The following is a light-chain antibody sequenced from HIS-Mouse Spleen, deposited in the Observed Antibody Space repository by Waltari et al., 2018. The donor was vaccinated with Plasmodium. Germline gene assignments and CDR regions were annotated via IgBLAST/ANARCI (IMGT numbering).Light chain of an antibody. J-gene: IGKJ1*01. Sequence: EIVMTQSPATLSVSPGERATLSCRASQSVSSNLAWYQQKPGQAPRLLIYGASTRATGIPARFIGSGSGTEFTRTISSMQSEDFAVYYCQQYNNWPRGTFGQGTKVEIK. CDR2: GAS. CDR3: QQYNNWPRGT. V-gene: IGKV3-15*01. CDR1: QSVSSN.